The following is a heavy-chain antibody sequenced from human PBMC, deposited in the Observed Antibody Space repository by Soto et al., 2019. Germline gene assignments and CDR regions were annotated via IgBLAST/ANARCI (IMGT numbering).Heavy chain of an antibody. CDR3: AVIGPFDY. CDR2: INHSGST. J-gene: IGHJ4*02. CDR1: GGSFSGYY. Sequence: SETLSLTCAVYGGSFSGYYWSWIRQPPGKGLEWIGEINHSGSTNYNPSLKSRVTISVDTSKNQFSLKLSSVTAADTAVYYCAVIGPFDYWGQGTLVTVSS. V-gene: IGHV4-34*01. D-gene: IGHD4-4*01.